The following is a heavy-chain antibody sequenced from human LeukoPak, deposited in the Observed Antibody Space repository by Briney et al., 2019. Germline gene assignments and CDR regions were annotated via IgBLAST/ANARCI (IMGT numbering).Heavy chain of an antibody. CDR3: ARVGIVVVPAAWYLDY. V-gene: IGHV1-18*01. D-gene: IGHD2-2*01. Sequence: ASVKVSCKASGYTLTSYGISWVRQAPGQGLEWMGWISAYNGNTNYAQKLQGRVTMTTDTSTSTAYMELRSLRSDDTAVYYYARVGIVVVPAAWYLDYWGQGTLVTVSS. J-gene: IGHJ4*02. CDR1: GYTLTSYG. CDR2: ISAYNGNT.